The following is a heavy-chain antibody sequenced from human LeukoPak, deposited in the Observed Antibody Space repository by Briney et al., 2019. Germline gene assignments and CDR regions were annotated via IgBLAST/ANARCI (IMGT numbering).Heavy chain of an antibody. CDR2: INSDGINT. CDR3: AREGRRGGCSGGSCYYFDY. Sequence: GGSLRLSCAASGFTFSNYWMHLVRQAPGKGLVWVSRINSDGINTSYADSVKGRFTISRDNAKNTLNLQMNSLRAEDTAVYYCAREGRRGGCSGGSCYYFDYWGQGTLVTVSS. D-gene: IGHD2-15*01. CDR1: GFTFSNYW. J-gene: IGHJ4*02. V-gene: IGHV3-74*01.